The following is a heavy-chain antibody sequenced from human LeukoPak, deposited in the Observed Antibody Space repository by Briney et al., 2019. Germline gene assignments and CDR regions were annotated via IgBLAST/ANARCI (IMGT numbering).Heavy chain of an antibody. D-gene: IGHD5-24*01. J-gene: IGHJ4*02. V-gene: IGHV3-30*04. CDR1: GFTFSSYA. CDR3: AKDLRRDGYNSDY. CDR2: ISYDGSNK. Sequence: PGGSLRLSCAASGFTFSSYAMHWVRQAPGKGLEWVAVISYDGSNKYYADSVKGRFTISRDNSKNTLYLQMNSLRAEDTAVYYCAKDLRRDGYNSDYWGQGTLVTVSS.